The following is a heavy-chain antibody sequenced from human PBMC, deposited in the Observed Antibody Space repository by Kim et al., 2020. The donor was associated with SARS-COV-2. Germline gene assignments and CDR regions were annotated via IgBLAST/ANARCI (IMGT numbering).Heavy chain of an antibody. J-gene: IGHJ5*02. CDR3: ARGGAPNQYSNDWYRWFDP. Sequence: SETLSLTCTVSGGSISSGAYQWSWIRQYLGKGLEWIGYIHNSGNTYYNPSLKSRLTISLDTSKNQFSLKLNSVTAADTAVYFCARGGAPNQYSNDWYRWFDPGGQGTLVTVSS. V-gene: IGHV4-31*03. D-gene: IGHD6-13*01. CDR2: IHNSGNT. CDR1: GGSISSGAYQ.